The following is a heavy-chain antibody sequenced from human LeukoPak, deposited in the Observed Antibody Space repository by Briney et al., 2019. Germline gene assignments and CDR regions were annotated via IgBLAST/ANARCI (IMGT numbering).Heavy chain of an antibody. V-gene: IGHV1-24*01. CDR3: ATLGGADTYYYDSSGYVSDY. J-gene: IGHJ4*02. D-gene: IGHD3-22*01. CDR2: FDPEDGET. CDR1: GYTLTELS. Sequence: ASVTVSCKVSGYTLTELSMHWVRQAPGKGLEWMGSFDPEDGETIYAQKFQGRVTMTEDTSTDTAYMELSSLRSEDTAVYYCATLGGADTYYYDSSGYVSDYWGQGTLVTVSS.